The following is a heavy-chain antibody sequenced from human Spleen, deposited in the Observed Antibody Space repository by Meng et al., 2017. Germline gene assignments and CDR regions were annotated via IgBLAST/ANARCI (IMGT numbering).Heavy chain of an antibody. CDR1: GGSISTSGYY. J-gene: IGHJ5*02. D-gene: IGHD6-19*01. V-gene: IGHV4-39*01. CDR3: VRSSGWVRTGFDP. Sequence: QPQRQESGPGLVEPSEALSLTCSVSGGSISTSGYYWGWIRQPPGKGLEWIGSIGHSGITYYTPSLKSRVTVSIDTSKSQFSLKLTSVTAADTAVYYCVRSSGWVRTGFDPWGQGTLVTVSS. CDR2: IGHSGIT.